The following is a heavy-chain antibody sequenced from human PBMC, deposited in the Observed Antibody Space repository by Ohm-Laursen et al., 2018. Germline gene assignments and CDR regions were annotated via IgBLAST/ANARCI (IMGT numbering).Heavy chain of an antibody. CDR3: AKVEGYAGAH. V-gene: IGHV3-9*01. Sequence: SLRLSCTASGFTFTDYAIHWVRHAPGKGLEWVSGISWNNGYIGYADSVKGRFTISRDNAKNSLYLQMNSLRAEDTALYYCAKVEGYAGAHWGQGTLVTVSS. J-gene: IGHJ4*02. CDR2: ISWNNGYI. CDR1: GFTFTDYA. D-gene: IGHD3-16*01.